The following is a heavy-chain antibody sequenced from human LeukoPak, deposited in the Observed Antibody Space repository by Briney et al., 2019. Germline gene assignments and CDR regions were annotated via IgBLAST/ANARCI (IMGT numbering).Heavy chain of an antibody. J-gene: IGHJ3*02. D-gene: IGHD4-23*01. Sequence: NSSETLSLTCAVYGGSFSGYYWSWIRQPPGKGLEWIGEINHSGSTNYNPSLKSRVTISVDTSKNQFSLKLSSVTAADTAVYYCARGVVTPTNAFDIWGQGTMVTVSS. V-gene: IGHV4-34*01. CDR3: ARGVVTPTNAFDI. CDR1: GGSFSGYY. CDR2: INHSGST.